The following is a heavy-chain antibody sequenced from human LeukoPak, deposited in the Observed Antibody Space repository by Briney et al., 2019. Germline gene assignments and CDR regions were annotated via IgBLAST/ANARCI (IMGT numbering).Heavy chain of an antibody. D-gene: IGHD3-22*01. CDR2: ISAYNGNT. Sequence: ASVKVSCNASGYTFTSYGISWVRRAPGQGLEWMGWISAYNGNTNYAQKLQGRVTMTTDTSTSTAYMELRSLRSDDTAVYYCARSMVYYYDSSGYYYTYFDYWGQGTLVTVSS. J-gene: IGHJ4*02. V-gene: IGHV1-18*01. CDR1: GYTFTSYG. CDR3: ARSMVYYYDSSGYYYTYFDY.